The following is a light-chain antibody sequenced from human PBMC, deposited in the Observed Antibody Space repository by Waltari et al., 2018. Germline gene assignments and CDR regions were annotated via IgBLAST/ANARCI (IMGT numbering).Light chain of an antibody. CDR2: GAS. CDR1: QSVSSN. CDR3: QQYNNWPRRT. J-gene: IGKJ1*01. Sequence: EIVMTQSPATLSVSPGERATLSCRASQSVSSNLAWYQQKPGQAPRLRIYGASTRATGIPARFSGSGSGTEFTLTISSLQSEDFAVYYCQQYNNWPRRTFGQGTKVEIK. V-gene: IGKV3-15*01.